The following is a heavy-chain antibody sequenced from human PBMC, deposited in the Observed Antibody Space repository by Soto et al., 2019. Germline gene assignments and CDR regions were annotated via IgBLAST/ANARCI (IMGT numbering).Heavy chain of an antibody. CDR1: GFTFSSYA. J-gene: IGHJ6*02. CDR2: ISGSGGST. V-gene: IGHV3-23*01. Sequence: GGSLILSCAASGFTFSSYAVSWVRQAPGKGLEWVSAISGSGGSTYYADSVKGRFTISRDNSKNTLYLQMNSLRAEDTAVYYCAKADKRAIYYYYGMDVWGQGTTVTVSS. CDR3: AKADKRAIYYYYGMDV.